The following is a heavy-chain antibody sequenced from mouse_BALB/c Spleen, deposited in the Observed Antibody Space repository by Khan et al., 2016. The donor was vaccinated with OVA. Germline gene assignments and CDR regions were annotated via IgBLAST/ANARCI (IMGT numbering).Heavy chain of an antibody. CDR2: INPYNVGT. CDR3: SRGGYGGLTY. Sequence: EVQLQQSGPELVKPGASVKISCKASGYSFTDYTMNWVKQSHGKNLEWIGLINPYNVGTNYNQKFKGKATLNVDKSSSTAQMELHSLPSGASAVYSCSRGGYGGLTYWGQGTLVTVSA. J-gene: IGHJ3*01. V-gene: IGHV1-18*01. CDR1: GYSFTDYT. D-gene: IGHD1-1*01.